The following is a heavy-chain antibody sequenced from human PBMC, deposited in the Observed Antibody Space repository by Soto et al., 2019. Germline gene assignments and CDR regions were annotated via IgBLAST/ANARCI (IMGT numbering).Heavy chain of an antibody. CDR1: GYIFVNYG. CDR3: VMVDNYVTPTPQDV. D-gene: IGHD3-16*01. Sequence: QVQLVPSGDEVKKPGASVKVSCKASGYIFVNYGIAWVRQAPGQVIEWMGWISPYTGNTHSATKVQGRLTMTTDTSTSTAYMDLGSLTSDDTAVYYCVMVDNYVTPTPQDVWGQGTTVTVSS. J-gene: IGHJ6*02. V-gene: IGHV1-18*01. CDR2: ISPYTGNT.